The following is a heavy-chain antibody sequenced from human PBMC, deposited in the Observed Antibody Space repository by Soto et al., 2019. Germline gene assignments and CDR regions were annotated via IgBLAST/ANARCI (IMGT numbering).Heavy chain of an antibody. D-gene: IGHD2-15*01. CDR3: AREELGYCSGGSCYPHYYYGMDV. CDR2: ISAYNGNT. CDR1: GYTFTSYG. Sequence: ASVKVSCNASGYTFTSYGISWVRQAPGQGLEWMGWISAYNGNTNYAQKLQGRVTMTTDTSTSTAYMELRSLRSDATAEYYCAREELGYCSGGSCYPHYYYGMDVWGQGTTVTVSS. J-gene: IGHJ6*02. V-gene: IGHV1-18*01.